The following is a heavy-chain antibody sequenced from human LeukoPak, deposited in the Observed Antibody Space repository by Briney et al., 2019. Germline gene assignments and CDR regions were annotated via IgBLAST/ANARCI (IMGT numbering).Heavy chain of an antibody. Sequence: LPGGSLRLSCAASGFTFSSYSMNWVRQAPGKGLEWVSYISSSSTTIYYADSVKGRFTISRDNAKNSLYLQMNSLRDEDTAVYYCARIGADYYGSGSSIWGQGTLVTVSS. D-gene: IGHD3-10*01. CDR1: GFTFSSYS. CDR2: ISSSSTTI. J-gene: IGHJ4*02. V-gene: IGHV3-48*02. CDR3: ARIGADYYGSGSSI.